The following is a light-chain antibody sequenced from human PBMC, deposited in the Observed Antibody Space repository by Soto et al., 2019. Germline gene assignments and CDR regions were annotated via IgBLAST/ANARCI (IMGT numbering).Light chain of an antibody. CDR3: QQSEKSFPLT. Sequence: IVLTQSPGTLSLSPGERATLSCRASQSVSSNYLAWYQQKPGQAPKLLIYGASSRATGIPDRFSGSRSGTDLLLPIRRLEPEDFAMDYCQQSEKSFPLTFGGGTKLEI. J-gene: IGKJ4*01. CDR1: QSVSSNY. CDR2: GAS. V-gene: IGKV3-20*01.